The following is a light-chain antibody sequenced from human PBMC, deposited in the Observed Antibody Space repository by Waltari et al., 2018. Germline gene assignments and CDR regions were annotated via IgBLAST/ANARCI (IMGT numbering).Light chain of an antibody. CDR3: CSYAGGGTPRLL. CDR1: SSDVGNYNV. J-gene: IGLJ2*01. CDR2: EAT. V-gene: IGLV2-23*01. Sequence: QSALTQPASVSGSPGQSITISCAGTSSDVGNYNVVSWYQQHPGKVPKLLIYEATQRPSGFSDRFSGSKPGNTASLTISGLQPEDEANYYCCSYAGGGTPRLLFGGGTEVTVL.